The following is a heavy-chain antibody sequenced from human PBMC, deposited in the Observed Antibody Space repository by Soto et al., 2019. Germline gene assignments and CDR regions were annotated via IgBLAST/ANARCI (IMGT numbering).Heavy chain of an antibody. Sequence: PGGSLILSCAASGFTFSRYAMHWVRQAPGKGLEYVSAISSNGGSTYYANSVKGRFTISRDNSKNTLYLQMGSLRDEDMAVYYCARVGGGGDCCSYWYLDPWGRGTLVTVSS. CDR1: GFTFSRYA. CDR3: ARVGGGGDCCSYWYLDP. V-gene: IGHV3-64*01. J-gene: IGHJ2*01. D-gene: IGHD2-21*02. CDR2: ISSNGGST.